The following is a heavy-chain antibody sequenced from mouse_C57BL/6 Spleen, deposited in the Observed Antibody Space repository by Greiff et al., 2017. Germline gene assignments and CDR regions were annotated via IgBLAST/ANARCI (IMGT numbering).Heavy chain of an antibody. V-gene: IGHV1-74*01. J-gene: IGHJ2*01. Sequence: VQLQPPGAELVKPGASVKVSCKASCYTFTSYWMHWVKQRPGQGLEWIGRIHPSDNDTNYNQKFKGKATLTVAKSSSTAYMQLSSLTSEDSAVYYCAAYYSNYWGQGTTRTVSS. CDR1: CYTFTSYW. CDR2: IHPSDNDT. D-gene: IGHD2-5*01. CDR3: AAYYSNY.